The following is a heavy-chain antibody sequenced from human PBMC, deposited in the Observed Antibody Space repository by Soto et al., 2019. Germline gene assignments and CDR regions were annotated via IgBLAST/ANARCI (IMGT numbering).Heavy chain of an antibody. CDR3: AKDPDIVVVPAIFDY. CDR2: ISGSGGST. D-gene: IGHD2-2*01. Sequence: GGALRHSCADSGFTFSSYGMSGVGQAPGKGLEWVSAISGSGGSTYYADSANGRFTISRDNSKNTLYLQMNSLRAEDTAVYYCAKDPDIVVVPAIFDYWGQGTLVTVSS. V-gene: IGHV3-23*01. J-gene: IGHJ4*02. CDR1: GFTFSSYG.